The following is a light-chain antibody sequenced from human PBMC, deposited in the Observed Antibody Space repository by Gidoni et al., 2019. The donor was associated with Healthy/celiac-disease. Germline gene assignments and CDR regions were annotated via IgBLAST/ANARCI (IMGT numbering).Light chain of an antibody. CDR3: QQYYNSPPFT. J-gene: IGKJ3*01. CDR2: WAS. CDR1: QSVLHTSHNKNY. Sequence: DIVINQSPDLLAVSLGERATINCKTRQSVLHTSHNKNYLNWYQQRPGQPPKLLIYWASTRESGVPDRFSGSGSGTDFTLTISSLQAEDVAVYYCQQYYNSPPFTFXPXTKVDIK. V-gene: IGKV4-1*01.